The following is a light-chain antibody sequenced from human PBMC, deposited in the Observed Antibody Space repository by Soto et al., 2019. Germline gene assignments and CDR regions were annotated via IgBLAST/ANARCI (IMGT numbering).Light chain of an antibody. CDR2: GAS. J-gene: IGKJ4*01. CDR3: QQCRSSPLT. Sequence: EIVLTQSPGTLSLSPGERATLSCRASQSVSSNSLAWYQQKPGQAPRLLIYGASSRATGIPDRFSGSGSGTDFTLTISRLEPEDFAVYYCQQCRSSPLTFGGGTKVEIK. V-gene: IGKV3-20*01. CDR1: QSVSSNS.